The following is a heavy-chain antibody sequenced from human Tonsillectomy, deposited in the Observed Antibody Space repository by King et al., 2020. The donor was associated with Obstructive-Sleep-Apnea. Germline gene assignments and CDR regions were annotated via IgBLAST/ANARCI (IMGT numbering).Heavy chain of an antibody. CDR1: GGSISSGGYY. V-gene: IGHV4-31*03. Sequence: QLQESGPGLVKPSQTLSLTCTVSGGSISSGGYYWSWIRQNPGKGLEWIGYIYYSGSTYYNPPLKSRVTISVDTTKNQFPLKLSSVTAADTAVYYCARDLYLYGSGSYFGYWGQGTLVTVSS. CDR3: ARDLYLYGSGSYFGY. CDR2: IYYSGST. D-gene: IGHD3-10*01. J-gene: IGHJ4*02.